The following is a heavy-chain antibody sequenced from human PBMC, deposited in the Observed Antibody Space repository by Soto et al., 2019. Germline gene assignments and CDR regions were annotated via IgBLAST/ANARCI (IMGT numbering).Heavy chain of an antibody. Sequence: GASVKVSCKASGGTFSSYAISWVRQAPGQGLEWMGGIIPIFGTANYAQKFQGRVTITADESTSTAYMELSSLRSEDTAVYYCASGAGITIFGVVPPEMDVWGQGTTVTVSS. CDR1: GGTFSSYA. V-gene: IGHV1-69*13. D-gene: IGHD3-3*01. J-gene: IGHJ6*02. CDR2: IIPIFGTA. CDR3: ASGAGITIFGVVPPEMDV.